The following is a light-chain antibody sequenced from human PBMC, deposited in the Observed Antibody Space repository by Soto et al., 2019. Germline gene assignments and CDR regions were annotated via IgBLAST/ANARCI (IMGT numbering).Light chain of an antibody. J-gene: IGKJ1*01. CDR3: QQYHTPTLK. V-gene: IGKV3-20*01. CDR1: QSVSSSY. Sequence: DILLTHSLATLSLSPGERTTFSCRASQSVSSSYIAWYQQKRGQAPRRLIYGASIRATGIPDRFSGSGSGTDFTLTISRLEPGDFALYYCQQYHTPTLKFGQGTK. CDR2: GAS.